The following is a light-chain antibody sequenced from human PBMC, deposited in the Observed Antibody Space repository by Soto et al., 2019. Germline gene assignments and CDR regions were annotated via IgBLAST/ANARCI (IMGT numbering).Light chain of an antibody. CDR3: ATWDGILNVCV. CDR2: TNN. V-gene: IGLV1-44*01. Sequence: QSVLTQPPSASGTPGQRVTISCSGSSSNIGSNTVFWFQHVPGTAPRLLIYTNNQRPSGVPDRFSGSKSDTSASLAISGLQSEDEADYFCATWDGILNVCVFGGGTKLTVL. J-gene: IGLJ3*02. CDR1: SSNIGSNT.